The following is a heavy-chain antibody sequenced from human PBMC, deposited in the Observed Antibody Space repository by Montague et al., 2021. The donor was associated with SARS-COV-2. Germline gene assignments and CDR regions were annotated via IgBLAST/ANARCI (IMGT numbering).Heavy chain of an antibody. D-gene: IGHD3-10*01. CDR3: ARDVRYYYDQ. CDR1: GGSMSSYH. V-gene: IGHV4-59*01. CDR2: VSYRGST. Sequence: SETLSLTCSVSGGSMSSYHRVWIRQPPGKGLEWIGYVSYRGSTNYNLSLKSRVTISLDTSKNRFSLRVTSVTAADTAVCYCARDVRYYYDQWGQGILVTVSS. J-gene: IGHJ4*02.